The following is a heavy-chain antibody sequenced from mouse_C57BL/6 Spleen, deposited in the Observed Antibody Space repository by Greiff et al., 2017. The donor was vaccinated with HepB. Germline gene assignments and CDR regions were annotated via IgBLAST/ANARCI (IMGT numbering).Heavy chain of an antibody. Sequence: EVKLMESGPGLVKPSQSLSLTCSVTGYSITSGYYWNWIRQFPGNKLEWMGYISYDGSNNYNPSLKNRISITRDTSKNQFFLKLNSVTTEDTATYYCAREGLRIDYWGQGTTLTVSS. J-gene: IGHJ2*01. D-gene: IGHD6-1*01. CDR1: GYSITSGYY. V-gene: IGHV3-6*01. CDR3: AREGLRIDY. CDR2: ISYDGSN.